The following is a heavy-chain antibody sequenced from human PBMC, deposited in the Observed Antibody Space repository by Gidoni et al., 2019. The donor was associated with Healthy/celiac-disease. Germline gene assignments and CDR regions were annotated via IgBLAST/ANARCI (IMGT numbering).Heavy chain of an antibody. CDR2: ISYDGSNK. V-gene: IGHV3-30*18. Sequence: QVQLVESGGGVVQPGRARRLSGAASGCTFSSYGMHWVRQAPGKGLEWVAVISYDGSNKSYADSVNGRFTISRDHSTNTLYLQMNSLRAEDTAVYYCAKPPLSDYYYGSGSSYYYYYGMDVWGQGTTVTVSS. CDR1: GCTFSSYG. J-gene: IGHJ6*02. D-gene: IGHD3-10*01. CDR3: AKPPLSDYYYGSGSSYYYYYGMDV.